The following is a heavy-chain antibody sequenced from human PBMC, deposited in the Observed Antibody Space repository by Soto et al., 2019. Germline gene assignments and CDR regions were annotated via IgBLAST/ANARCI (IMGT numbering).Heavy chain of an antibody. CDR3: ARQRYECDSNSFDT. J-gene: IGHJ5*02. CDR1: GDSFTNYW. V-gene: IGHV5-51*01. CDR2: IYPRESDT. D-gene: IGHD3-22*01. Sequence: HGESLKISCKGSGDSFTNYWIGWVRQMPGKGLEWMGVIYPRESDTKYSPSFQGQVTISADKSTSTAYLQWSSLKASDTAIYYCARQRYECDSNSFDTWGQGTLVTVSS.